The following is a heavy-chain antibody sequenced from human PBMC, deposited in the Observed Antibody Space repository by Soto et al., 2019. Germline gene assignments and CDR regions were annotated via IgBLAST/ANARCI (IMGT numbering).Heavy chain of an antibody. CDR2: ISAYNGNT. V-gene: IGHV1-18*01. CDR1: GYTCTTYG. Sequence: AXVKVSCKASGYTCTTYGISWVLQAPGQGLEWMGWISAYNGNTNYAQKLQGRVTMTTDTSTSTAYMELRSLRSDDTAVYYCARDGHYDILTGYDYWGQGTLVTVSS. D-gene: IGHD3-9*01. CDR3: ARDGHYDILTGYDY. J-gene: IGHJ4*02.